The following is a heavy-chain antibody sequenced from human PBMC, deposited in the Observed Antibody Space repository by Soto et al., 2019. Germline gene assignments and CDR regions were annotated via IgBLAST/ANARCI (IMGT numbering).Heavy chain of an antibody. J-gene: IGHJ6*02. D-gene: IGHD3-3*01. CDR3: ARDRSLNFAVPPYGMDV. V-gene: IGHV3-48*03. CDR1: GFMFSDHA. Sequence: GGSLRLSCVVSGFMFSDHAMNWVRRAPGKGPEWISRIDESGGTTSYADSVKGRFTISRDNTRDSLYLHMSNLRAEDTAIYYCARDRSLNFAVPPYGMDVWGPGTTVTVSS. CDR2: IDESGGTT.